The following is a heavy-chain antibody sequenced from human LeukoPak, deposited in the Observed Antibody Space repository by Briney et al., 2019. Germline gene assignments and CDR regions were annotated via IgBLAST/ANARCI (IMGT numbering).Heavy chain of an antibody. V-gene: IGHV3-21*01. D-gene: IGHD4-17*01. Sequence: GGSLRLSCAASGFTFSSYSVNWVRQAPGKGLEWVSSISSSSSYIYYADSVKGRFTISRDNAKSSLYLQMNSLRAEDTAVYYCAREVVYGDYPDYWGQGTLVTVSS. J-gene: IGHJ4*02. CDR1: GFTFSSYS. CDR2: ISSSSSYI. CDR3: AREVVYGDYPDY.